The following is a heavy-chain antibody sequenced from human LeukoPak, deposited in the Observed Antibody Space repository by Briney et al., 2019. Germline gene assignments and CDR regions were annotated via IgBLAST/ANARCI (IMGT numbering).Heavy chain of an antibody. CDR1: GYTFTSYY. V-gene: IGHV1-46*03. Sequence: ASVKVSCKASGYTFTSYYMHWVRQAPGQGLDWMGIINPSGGSTSYAQKFQGRVTMTRDTSTSTVYMELSSLRSEDTAVYYCARDPLRAALSLDVWGKGTTVTVSS. J-gene: IGHJ6*04. CDR2: INPSGGST. CDR3: ARDPLRAALSLDV. D-gene: IGHD6-6*01.